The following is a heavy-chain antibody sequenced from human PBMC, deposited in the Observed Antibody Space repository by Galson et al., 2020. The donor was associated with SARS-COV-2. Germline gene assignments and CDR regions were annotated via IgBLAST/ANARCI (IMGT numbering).Heavy chain of an antibody. Sequence: GESLKISCAASGFTFSSYGMHWVRQAPGKGLEWVAVISYDGSNKYYADSVKGRFTISRDNSKNTPYLQMNSLRAEDTAVYYCAKTKYYYDSSGFDYWGQGTLVTVSS. J-gene: IGHJ4*02. CDR2: ISYDGSNK. V-gene: IGHV3-30*18. CDR3: AKTKYYYDSSGFDY. CDR1: GFTFSSYG. D-gene: IGHD3-22*01.